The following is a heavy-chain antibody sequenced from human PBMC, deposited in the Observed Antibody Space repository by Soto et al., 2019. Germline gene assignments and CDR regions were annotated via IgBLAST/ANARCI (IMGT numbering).Heavy chain of an antibody. Sequence: GGSLSLSCAASGLTVSGKKYIAWVRQAPGKGLEWVSGVYDVDGTYYADSVKGRFTISRDTSKTIVFLEMNDLRPDDTAVYYCASWLQREHAYDVWGLGTTVTVSS. V-gene: IGHV3-53*01. CDR3: ASWLQREHAYDV. CDR2: VYDVDGT. D-gene: IGHD1-1*01. CDR1: GLTVSGKKY. J-gene: IGHJ3*01.